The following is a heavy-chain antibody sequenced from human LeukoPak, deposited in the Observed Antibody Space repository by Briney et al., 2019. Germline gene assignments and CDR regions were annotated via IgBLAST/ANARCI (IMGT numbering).Heavy chain of an antibody. CDR3: ARQGIWGFDY. D-gene: IGHD3-16*01. Sequence: SETLSLTCAVYGGSFSGYYWSWIRQPPGKGLEWIGEINHSGSTNYNPSLKSRVTISVDTSKNQFSLRLSSVTAADTAVYYCARQGIWGFDYWGQGTLVTVSS. J-gene: IGHJ4*02. CDR1: GGSFSGYY. V-gene: IGHV4-34*01. CDR2: INHSGST.